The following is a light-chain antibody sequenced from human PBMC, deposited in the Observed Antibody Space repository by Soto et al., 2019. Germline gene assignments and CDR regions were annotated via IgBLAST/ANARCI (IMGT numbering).Light chain of an antibody. V-gene: IGKV1-39*01. CDR1: QSISRY. CDR2: VAS. CDR3: QQSYGTPIT. J-gene: IGKJ5*01. Sequence: DIQMTHSRSSLSASVGYRVTITFQSSQSISRYLNFYQQKPVKAPNLLIYVASSLQSEVPSRFSGSGSGTDFTLTITSLQPEDFATYYCQQSYGTPITFGQGTRLEIK.